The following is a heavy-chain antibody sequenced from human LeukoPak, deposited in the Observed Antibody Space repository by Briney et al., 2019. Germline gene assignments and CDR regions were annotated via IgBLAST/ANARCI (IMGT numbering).Heavy chain of an antibody. CDR2: IYSGGST. V-gene: IGHV3-66*01. J-gene: IGHJ6*02. D-gene: IGHD3-3*01. CDR3: ARVNYDFYTRNYYYYYGMDV. Sequence: LAGGSLRLSCAASGFTVSSNYMSWVRQAPGKGLEWVSVIYSGGSTYYADSVKGRFTISRDNSKNTLYLQMNSLRAEDTAVYYCARVNYDFYTRNYYYYYGMDVWGQGTTVTVSS. CDR1: GFTVSSNY.